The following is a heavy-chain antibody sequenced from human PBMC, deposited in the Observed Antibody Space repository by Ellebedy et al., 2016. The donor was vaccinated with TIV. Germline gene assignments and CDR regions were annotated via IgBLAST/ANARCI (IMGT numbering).Heavy chain of an antibody. CDR2: IYYSGGT. J-gene: IGHJ4*02. CDR3: AGGSGYIIDY. V-gene: IGHV4-59*01. D-gene: IGHD3-22*01. Sequence: SETLSLXXTVSGGSISTYYRNWIRQPPGKGLEWIGHIYYSGGTNYNPSLKSRVTISVDTSKRQCSLNLSSVTAADTAVYYCAGGSGYIIDYWGQGTLVTVSS. CDR1: GGSISTYY.